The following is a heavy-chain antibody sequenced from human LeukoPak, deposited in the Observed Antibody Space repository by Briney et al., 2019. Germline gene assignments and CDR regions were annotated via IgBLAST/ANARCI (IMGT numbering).Heavy chain of an antibody. J-gene: IGHJ5*02. CDR2: IIPIFGTA. D-gene: IGHD6-13*01. CDR3: AREYSSSWYNPNWFDP. Sequence: SVKVSCKASGGTFSSYAISWVRQAPGQGLEWMGGIIPIFGTANYAQKFQGRVTITADESTSTAYMELSSLRSEDTAVYYCAREYSSSWYNPNWFDPWGQGTLVTVSS. V-gene: IGHV1-69*01. CDR1: GGTFSSYA.